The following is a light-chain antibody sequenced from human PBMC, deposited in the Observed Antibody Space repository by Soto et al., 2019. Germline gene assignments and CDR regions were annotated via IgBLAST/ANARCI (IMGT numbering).Light chain of an antibody. J-gene: IGKJ1*01. V-gene: IGKV1-39*01. CDR2: TTS. Sequence: DILMTQFPSSLSASVGDRVTITCRASQSIDIYLNWYQQKPGKAPKLLIYTTSSLQSGVPSRFSGSGSGTEFTLTISSLRPEDSATYHCQQSSSNPWTFGQGTKVDIK. CDR1: QSIDIY. CDR3: QQSSSNPWT.